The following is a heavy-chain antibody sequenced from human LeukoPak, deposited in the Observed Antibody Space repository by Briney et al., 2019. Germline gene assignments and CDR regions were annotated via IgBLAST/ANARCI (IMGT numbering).Heavy chain of an antibody. CDR2: IIPIFGTA. CDR3: ATVLPLSN. CDR1: NYTFTSYG. J-gene: IGHJ4*02. Sequence: ASVKVSSKASNYTFTSYGISWVRQAPGQGLEWMGGIIPIFGTANYAQKFQGRVTMTEDTSTDTAYMELSSLRSEDTAVYYCATVLPLSNWGQGTLVTVSS. V-gene: IGHV1-69*06.